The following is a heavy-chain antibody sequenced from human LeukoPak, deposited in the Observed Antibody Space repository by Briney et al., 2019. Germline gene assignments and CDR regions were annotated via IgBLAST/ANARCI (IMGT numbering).Heavy chain of an antibody. CDR1: GYTFTGYY. V-gene: IGHV1-2*02. J-gene: IGHJ4*02. Sequence: ASVKVSCKASGYTFTGYYMHWVRQAPGQGLEWMGWINPNSGGTNYAQKFQGRVTMTRDTFISTVYMDLSRLRSDDTAVYYCAGGRTDIVVVPATLRNYYFDYWGQGTLVTVSS. CDR2: INPNSGGT. CDR3: AGGRTDIVVVPATLRNYYFDY. D-gene: IGHD2-2*01.